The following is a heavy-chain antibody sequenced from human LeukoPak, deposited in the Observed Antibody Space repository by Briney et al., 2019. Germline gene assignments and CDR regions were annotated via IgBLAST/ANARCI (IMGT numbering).Heavy chain of an antibody. CDR1: GGSFSGYY. CDR2: ATDTGNR. D-gene: IGHD6-19*01. CDR3: ARGRGYSSGWGHYYYSIDV. V-gene: IGHV4-34*01. J-gene: IGHJ6*03. Sequence: KPSETLSLTCAVYGGSFSGYYWTWIRQPPGQGLEWIGEATDTGNRNYNPSLRSRVTISVDTAKNQFSLKLTSVTAADTSVFYCARGRGYSSGWGHYYYSIDVWGQGTTVTVS.